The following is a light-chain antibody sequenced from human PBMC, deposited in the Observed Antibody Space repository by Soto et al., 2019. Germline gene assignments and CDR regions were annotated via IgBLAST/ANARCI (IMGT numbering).Light chain of an antibody. J-gene: IGKJ2*01. CDR2: GAS. CDR3: QQYSHWPPYT. CDR1: QSVSSN. V-gene: IGKV3-15*01. Sequence: DIVMTQSPATLSVSPGERATLSCRASQSVSSNLAWYQQKPGQAPRLLIYGASTRATGIPARFSGSGSGTEFTLTISSLQSEDFAVYYCQQYSHWPPYTFGQGTKVQIK.